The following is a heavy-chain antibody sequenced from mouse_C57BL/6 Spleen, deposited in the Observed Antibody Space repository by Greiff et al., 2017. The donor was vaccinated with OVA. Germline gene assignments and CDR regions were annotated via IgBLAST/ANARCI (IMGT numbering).Heavy chain of an antibody. CDR1: GFTFSSYA. CDR2: ISDGGSYT. J-gene: IGHJ2*01. CDR3: ARAYYSNYVDY. V-gene: IGHV5-4*01. Sequence: EVHLVESGGGLVKPGGSLKLSCAASGFTFSSYAMSWVRQTPEKRLEWVATISDGGSYTYYPDNVKGRFTISRDNAKNNLYLQMSHLKSEDTAMYYCARAYYSNYVDYWGQGTTLTVSS. D-gene: IGHD2-5*01.